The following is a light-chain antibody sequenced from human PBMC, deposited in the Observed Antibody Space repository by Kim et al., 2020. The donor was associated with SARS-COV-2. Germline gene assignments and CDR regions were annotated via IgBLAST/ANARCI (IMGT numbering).Light chain of an antibody. V-gene: IGLV4-69*01. CDR2: LNSDGSH. CDR3: QTWDTGIQV. Sequence: QLVLTQSPSASASLGASVKLTCTLSSGHSSYAIAWHQQQPQKGPRSLMKLNSDGSHNRGDGIPDRFSGSSSGAERYLTISSLQSEDEADYYCQTWDTGIQVFGGGTKLTVL. J-gene: IGLJ3*02. CDR1: SGHSSYA.